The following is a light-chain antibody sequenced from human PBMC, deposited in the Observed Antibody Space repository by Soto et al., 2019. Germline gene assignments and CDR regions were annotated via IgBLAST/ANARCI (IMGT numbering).Light chain of an antibody. V-gene: IGKV3-11*01. CDR1: QSVSSY. J-gene: IGKJ5*01. CDR3: QQRSNWPIT. Sequence: EIVLTQSPATLSLSPGERATLSCRASQSVSSYLAWYQQKPGQAPRLLIYDASNRATGIPARFSGSGSGTDFTLTISSLEPEDFAVYYCQQRSNWPITFGQGXRLEIK. CDR2: DAS.